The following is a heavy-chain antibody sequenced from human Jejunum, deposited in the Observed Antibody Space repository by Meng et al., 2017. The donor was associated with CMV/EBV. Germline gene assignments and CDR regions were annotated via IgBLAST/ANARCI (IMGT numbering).Heavy chain of an antibody. CDR2: TYNGNI. CDR3: ARDLCSGGTCYTGFDY. V-gene: IGHV1-18*01. J-gene: IGHJ4*02. Sequence: KASGYNFSSYGFSWVRQAPGQGLEWMGWTYNGNIKFAQKFQGRLTLTTDTPTSTAYMELSSLRSDDTAVYYCARDLCSGGTCYTGFDYWGQGTLVTVSS. D-gene: IGHD2-15*01. CDR1: GYNFSSYG.